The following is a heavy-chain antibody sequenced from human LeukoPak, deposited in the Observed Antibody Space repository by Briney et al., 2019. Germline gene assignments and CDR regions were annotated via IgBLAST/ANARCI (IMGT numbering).Heavy chain of an antibody. D-gene: IGHD2-2*01. V-gene: IGHV3-7*04. CDR1: GFIFSTYW. CDR3: ARDMRGDGFDI. J-gene: IGHJ3*02. CDR2: IRQDGSEK. Sequence: GGSLKLSCAASGFIFSTYWMTWVRQAPGKGLEWVANIRQDGSEKYHVASVEGRFTISRDNAKNSLFLQMNSLRAEDTAVYYCARDMRGDGFDIWGQGTMVTVSS.